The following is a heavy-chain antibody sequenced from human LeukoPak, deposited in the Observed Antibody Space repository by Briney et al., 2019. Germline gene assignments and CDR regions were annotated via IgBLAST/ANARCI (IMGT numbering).Heavy chain of an antibody. J-gene: IGHJ4*02. CDR1: GGSISSYY. V-gene: IGHV4-59*01. CDR2: IYHSGRT. CDR3: ARAPSVDFWSGYYAFDY. Sequence: PSETLSLTCTVSGGSISSYYWSWIRQPPGKGLEWIGYIYHSGRTNHNPSLKSRVTMSVDTSKNQFFLKLSSVTAADTAVYYCARAPSVDFWSGYYAFDYWGQGTLVTVSS. D-gene: IGHD3-3*01.